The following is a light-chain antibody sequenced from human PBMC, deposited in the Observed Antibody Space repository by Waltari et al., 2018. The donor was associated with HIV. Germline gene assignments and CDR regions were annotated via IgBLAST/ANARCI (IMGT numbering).Light chain of an antibody. J-gene: IGLJ1*01. Sequence: QSALTQPASVSGSPGQPITISCTGTSGDVWGHNYVSWYQQHPGKAPKLLIYEVSNRPSGVSNRFSGSKSGNTASMTISGLQAEDEADYYCNSYRSSTTPCVFGTGTKVTVL. CDR3: NSYRSSTTPCV. V-gene: IGLV2-14*01. CDR2: EVS. CDR1: SGDVWGHNY.